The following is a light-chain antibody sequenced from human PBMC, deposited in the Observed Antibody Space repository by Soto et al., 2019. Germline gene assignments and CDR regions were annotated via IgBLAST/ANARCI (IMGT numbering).Light chain of an antibody. V-gene: IGLV2-14*01. Sequence: QSALTQPASVSGSPGQSITISCAGTSSDVGAHDRVSWYQQHPGKVPNLIIYDVTNRPSGVSNRLSGSKSGNTATLIISGLQVEDEADYYCSSYTRTFSVLFGGGTQLTVL. CDR1: SSDVGAHDR. CDR2: DVT. J-gene: IGLJ3*02. CDR3: SSYTRTFSVL.